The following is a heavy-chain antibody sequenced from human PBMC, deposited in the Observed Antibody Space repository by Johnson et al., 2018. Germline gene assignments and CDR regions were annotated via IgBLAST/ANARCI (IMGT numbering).Heavy chain of an antibody. CDR3: ARGGSSWYTHYYDYYMDV. CDR1: GGSLSSYY. V-gene: IGHV4-59*01. Sequence: QVQLQESGPGLVKPSETLSLTCTVSGGSLSSYYWSWIRQPPGKGLEWIGYIYSSGSTNYNPSLKSRVTISVATSKNQFSLKLISVTAAATAVYYDARGGSSWYTHYYDYYMDVWGKGTTVTVAS. J-gene: IGHJ6*03. CDR2: IYSSGST. D-gene: IGHD6-13*01.